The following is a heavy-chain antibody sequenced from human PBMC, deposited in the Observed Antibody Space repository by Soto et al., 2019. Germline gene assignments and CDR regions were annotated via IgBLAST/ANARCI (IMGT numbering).Heavy chain of an antibody. V-gene: IGHV1-58*02. J-gene: IGHJ4*02. CDR3: AASLGLGAETTTYFDY. D-gene: IGHD1-7*01. CDR1: GFTFTSSA. CDR2: IVVGSSNT. Sequence: SVKVSCKASGFTFTSSAMQWVRQARGQRLEWIGWIVVGSSNTNNAQKLQERVTITRNMSTSTAYMELSTLRSEHSALFYCAASLGLGAETTTYFDYWGQGTLVTVSS.